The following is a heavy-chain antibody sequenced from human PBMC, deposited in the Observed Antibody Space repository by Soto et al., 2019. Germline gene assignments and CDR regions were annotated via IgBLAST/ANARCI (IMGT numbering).Heavy chain of an antibody. CDR2: ISYDGSNK. CDR1: GFTFSSYA. Sequence: QVQLVESGGGVVQPGRSLRLSCAASGFTFSSYAMHWVRQAPGKGLGWVAVISYDGSNKYYADSVKGRFTISRDNSKNTLYLQMNSLRAEDTTVYYCARASNGWYDDYWGQGNLVTVSS. V-gene: IGHV3-30-3*01. CDR3: ARASNGWYDDY. D-gene: IGHD6-19*01. J-gene: IGHJ4*02.